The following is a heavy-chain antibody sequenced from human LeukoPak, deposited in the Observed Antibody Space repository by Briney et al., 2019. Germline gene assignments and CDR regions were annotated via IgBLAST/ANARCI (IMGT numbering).Heavy chain of an antibody. CDR2: ISAYNGNT. V-gene: IGHV1-18*01. CDR1: GYTFTSYG. D-gene: IGHD1-26*01. J-gene: IGHJ4*02. CDR3: ARVSGVGATTPQDC. Sequence: ASVKVSCKASGYTFTSYGISWVRQAPGQGLEWMGWISAYNGNTNYAQKLQGRVTMTTDTSTSTAYMELRSLRSDDTAVYYRARVSGVGATTPQDCWGQGTLVTVSS.